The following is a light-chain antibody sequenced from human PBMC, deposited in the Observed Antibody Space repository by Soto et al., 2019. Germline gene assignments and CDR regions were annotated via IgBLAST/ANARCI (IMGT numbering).Light chain of an antibody. CDR1: QSVSSN. V-gene: IGKV3-15*01. Sequence: ETVMTQSRATLSGSPGERATLSCRASQSVSSNLAWYQQKPGQAPRLLIYGASTRATGIPARFSGSGSGTEFTLTISSLQSEDFAVYYCQQYTHWPRTFGQGTKVDVK. CDR2: GAS. J-gene: IGKJ1*01. CDR3: QQYTHWPRT.